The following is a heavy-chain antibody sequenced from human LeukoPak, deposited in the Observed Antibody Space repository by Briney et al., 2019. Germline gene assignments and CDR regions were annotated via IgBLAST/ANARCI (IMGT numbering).Heavy chain of an antibody. CDR1: GFTFSSYW. V-gene: IGHV3-7*01. CDR3: AKIYCTTTDCYYDY. D-gene: IGHD2-8*01. CDR2: INQDGSAK. Sequence: GSLRLSCAASGFTFSSYWMSWVRQAPGKGLEWVVNINQDGSAKYYMDSVKGRFTISRDSAKNSLYLQMNSLRAEDTAVYYCAKIYCTTTDCYYDYWGQGTLVTVSS. J-gene: IGHJ4*02.